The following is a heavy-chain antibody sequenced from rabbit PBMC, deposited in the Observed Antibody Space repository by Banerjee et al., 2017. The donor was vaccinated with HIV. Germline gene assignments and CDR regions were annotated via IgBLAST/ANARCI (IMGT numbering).Heavy chain of an antibody. CDR3: ARDLAGVIGWNFNF. Sequence: QSLEESGGDLVKPEGSLTLTCTASGFSFSNKYVMCWVRQAPGKGLEWIACIAAGSSGSTYYASWAKGRFTISKTSSTTVTLQMTSLTAADTATYFCARDLAGVIGWNFNFWGPGTLVTVS. CDR1: GFSFSNKYV. CDR2: IAAGSSGST. D-gene: IGHD4-1*01. J-gene: IGHJ6*01. V-gene: IGHV1S40*01.